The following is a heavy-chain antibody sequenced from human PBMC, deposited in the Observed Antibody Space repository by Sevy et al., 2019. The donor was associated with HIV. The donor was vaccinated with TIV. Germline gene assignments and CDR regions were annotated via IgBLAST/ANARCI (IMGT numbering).Heavy chain of an antibody. D-gene: IGHD2-15*01. J-gene: IGHJ6*02. CDR2: IKQDGSEK. Sequence: GESLKISCAASGFTFSSYWMSWVRQAPGKGLEWVANIKQDGSEKYYVDSVKGRFTISRDNAKNSLYLQMNSLRAKDTAVYYCARGLGVVVVAAIADYGMDVWGQGTTVTVSS. CDR1: GFTFSSYW. CDR3: ARGLGVVVVAAIADYGMDV. V-gene: IGHV3-7*01.